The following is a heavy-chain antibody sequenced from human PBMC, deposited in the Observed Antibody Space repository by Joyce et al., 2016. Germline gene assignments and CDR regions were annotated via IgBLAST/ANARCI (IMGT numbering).Heavy chain of an antibody. Sequence: QVQLVESGGGVVQPGFTFSSHSMHWVRQSPGKGLEWVAVLSFGGNNKYYADSVQGRFTISRDISSNTLYLQMNSLRAEDSAVYYCARDYANWALDYWGQGTLVTVSS. V-gene: IGHV3-30-3*01. CDR2: LSFGGNNK. CDR1: FTFSSHS. J-gene: IGHJ4*02. D-gene: IGHD2-8*01. CDR3: ARDYANWALDY.